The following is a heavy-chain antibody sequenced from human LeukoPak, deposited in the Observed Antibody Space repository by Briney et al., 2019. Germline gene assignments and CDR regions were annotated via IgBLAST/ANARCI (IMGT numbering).Heavy chain of an antibody. CDR3: ARDHYDSSGYYTDAFDI. CDR1: GDSVSSNSAA. V-gene: IGHV6-1*01. J-gene: IGHJ3*02. CDR2: TYYRSKWYN. D-gene: IGHD3-22*01. Sequence: SQTLSLTCAISGDSVSSNSAAWNWIRQSPSRGLEWLGRTYYRSKWYNDYAVSVKSRITINPDTSKNQFPLQLNSVTPEDTAVYYCARDHYDSSGYYTDAFDIWGQGTMVTVSS.